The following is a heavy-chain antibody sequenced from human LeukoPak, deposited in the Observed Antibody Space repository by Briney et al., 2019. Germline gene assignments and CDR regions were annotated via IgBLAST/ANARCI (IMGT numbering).Heavy chain of an antibody. CDR2: IYNSGST. Sequence: RPSETLSLTCTVSGGSISSSSYYWGWIRQPPGKGLEWIGYIYNSGSTKYNPSLKSRVTISVQTSKNQFSLRLNSVTAADTAVYYCARTFMITFGGVIEYFELWGQGTLVTVSS. CDR3: ARTFMITFGGVIEYFEL. D-gene: IGHD3-16*02. J-gene: IGHJ4*02. CDR1: GGSISSSSYY. V-gene: IGHV4-61*05.